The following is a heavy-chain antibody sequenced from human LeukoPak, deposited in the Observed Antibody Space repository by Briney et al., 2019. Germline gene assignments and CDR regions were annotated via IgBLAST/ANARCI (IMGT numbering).Heavy chain of an antibody. Sequence: GRSLRLSCAASGFTFDDYAMHWVRHAPGKGLEWVSGISWNSGSIGYADSVKGRFTISRDNAKNSLYLQMNSLRAEDTALYYCAKDKSSGWYSDAFDIWGQGTMVTVSS. CDR1: GFTFDDYA. CDR3: AKDKSSGWYSDAFDI. CDR2: ISWNSGSI. D-gene: IGHD6-19*01. J-gene: IGHJ3*02. V-gene: IGHV3-9*01.